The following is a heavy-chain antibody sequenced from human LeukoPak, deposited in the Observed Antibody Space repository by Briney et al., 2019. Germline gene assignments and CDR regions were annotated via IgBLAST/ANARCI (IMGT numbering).Heavy chain of an antibody. CDR2: IVVGSGNT. CDR1: GFTFTSSA. CDR3: AADPLFNYYGSGSYPNPDY. V-gene: IGHV1-58*01. Sequence: SVKASCKASGFTFTSSAVQWVRQARGQRLEWIGWIVVGSGNTNYAQKFQERVTITRDMSTSTAYMELSSLRSEDTAVYYCAADPLFNYYGSGSYPNPDYWGQGTLVAVSS. J-gene: IGHJ4*02. D-gene: IGHD3-10*01.